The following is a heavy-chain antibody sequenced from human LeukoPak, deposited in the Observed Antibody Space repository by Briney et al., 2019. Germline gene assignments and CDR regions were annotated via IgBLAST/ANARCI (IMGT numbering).Heavy chain of an antibody. V-gene: IGHV4-59*01. CDR2: IYYSGST. D-gene: IGHD4-23*01. CDR1: GGSFSGYY. CDR3: ARGGYNYGGNRHFDY. Sequence: SETLSLTCAVYGGSFSGYYWSWIRQPPGKGLEWIGYIYYSGSTNYNPSLKGRVTISVDTSKNQFSLKLSSVTAADTAVYYCARGGYNYGGNRHFDYWGQGTLVTVSS. J-gene: IGHJ4*02.